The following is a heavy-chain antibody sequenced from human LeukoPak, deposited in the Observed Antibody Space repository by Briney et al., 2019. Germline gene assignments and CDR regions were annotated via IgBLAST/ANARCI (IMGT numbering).Heavy chain of an antibody. CDR2: IYYSGST. J-gene: IGHJ3*02. CDR1: GGSISSSSYY. Sequence: PSETLSLTCTVSGGSISSSSYYWGWIRQPPGKGLEWIGSIYYSGSTYYNPSLKSRVTISVDTSKNQFSLKLSSVTAADTAVYYCARLRASFFLVVPAATHDAFDIWGQGAMVTVSS. CDR3: ARLRASFFLVVPAATHDAFDI. D-gene: IGHD2-2*01. V-gene: IGHV4-39*01.